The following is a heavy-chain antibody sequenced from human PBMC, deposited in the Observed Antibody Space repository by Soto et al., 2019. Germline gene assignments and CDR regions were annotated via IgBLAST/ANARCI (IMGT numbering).Heavy chain of an antibody. V-gene: IGHV1-8*01. Sequence: QVQLVQSGAEVKKPGASVKVSCKASGYTFTNYDINWVRQATGQGLEWMGWMNLNSGNTGQAQKFQGRVTMTRNTSISTAYMKLSSLRSEDTAVYYCARLPPGTDTPSDFDYWGQGTLVTVSS. D-gene: IGHD6-13*01. CDR1: GYTFTNYD. CDR3: ARLPPGTDTPSDFDY. J-gene: IGHJ4*02. CDR2: MNLNSGNT.